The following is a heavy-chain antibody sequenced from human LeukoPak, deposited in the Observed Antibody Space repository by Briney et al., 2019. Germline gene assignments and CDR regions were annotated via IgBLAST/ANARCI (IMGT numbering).Heavy chain of an antibody. V-gene: IGHV3-7*03. CDR2: IKQDGSEK. D-gene: IGHD4-17*01. CDR1: GFTFSSYW. J-gene: IGHJ6*02. Sequence: GGSLRLSCAASGFTFSSYWMSWVRQAPGKGLEWVANIKQDGSEKYYVDSVKGRFTISRDNAKNSLYLQMNSLRAEDTAVYYCAKSAGDYKLYYYYYGMDVWGQGTTVTVSS. CDR3: AKSAGDYKLYYYYYGMDV.